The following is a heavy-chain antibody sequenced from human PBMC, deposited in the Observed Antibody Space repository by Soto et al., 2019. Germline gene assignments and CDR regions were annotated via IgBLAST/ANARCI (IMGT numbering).Heavy chain of an antibody. CDR3: ANSGGYYYDSSGYYDY. CDR1: RFTFSSYA. D-gene: IGHD3-22*01. Sequence: EVQLLESGGGLVQPGGSLRLSCAASRFTFSSYAMSWVRQAPGKGLEWVPAISGSGGSTYYADSVKGRFTISRDNSKNPLYLQMNRLRAEDTAVYYCANSGGYYYDSSGYYDYWGQGTLVTVSS. V-gene: IGHV3-23*01. J-gene: IGHJ4*02. CDR2: ISGSGGST.